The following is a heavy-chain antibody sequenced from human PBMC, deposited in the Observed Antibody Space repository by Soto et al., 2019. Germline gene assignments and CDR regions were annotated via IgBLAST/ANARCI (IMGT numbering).Heavy chain of an antibody. Sequence: QVQLVQSGAAVQKPGSSVKVSCQASGGTFSSSSITWVRQAPGQGLEWMGEIIPIFGTADYAQKFQGRVTITADESTSTAYMELSSLRSEDTAVYYCARDGGRHSGGIDYWGQGTLVTVSS. CDR3: ARDGGRHSGGIDY. CDR2: IIPIFGTA. J-gene: IGHJ4*02. V-gene: IGHV1-69*01. D-gene: IGHD1-26*01. CDR1: GGTFSSSS.